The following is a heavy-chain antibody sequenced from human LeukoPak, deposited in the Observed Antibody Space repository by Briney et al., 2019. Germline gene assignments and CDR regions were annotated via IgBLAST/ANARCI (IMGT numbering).Heavy chain of an antibody. V-gene: IGHV3-7*04. Sequence: GGSLRLSCVASGFPFSSYWMNWVRQAPGKGVEWVANIKQDGSKKSYVDSLKGRFTISRDNAKNSLYLQMNSLRAEDTAIYYCTRVGYIDEGIDYWGQGTLVTVSS. CDR3: TRVGYIDEGIDY. J-gene: IGHJ4*02. CDR2: IKQDGSKK. CDR1: GFPFSSYW. D-gene: IGHD5-24*01.